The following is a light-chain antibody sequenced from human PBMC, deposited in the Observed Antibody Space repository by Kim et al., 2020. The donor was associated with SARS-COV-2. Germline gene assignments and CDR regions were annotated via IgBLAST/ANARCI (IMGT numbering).Light chain of an antibody. CDR3: QQYDNVPIT. V-gene: IGKV1-33*01. CDR2: DAS. J-gene: IGKJ5*01. CDR1: QDIRKY. Sequence: VSVGDRVTITCQASQDIRKYLNWYQQIPGKAPKLLIYDASNLETGVPSKFSGSGSGTDFTFTISSLQPEDIGTYYCQQYDNVPITFGQGTRLEIK.